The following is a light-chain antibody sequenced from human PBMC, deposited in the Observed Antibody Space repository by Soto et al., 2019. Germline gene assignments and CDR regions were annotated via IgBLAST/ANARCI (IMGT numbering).Light chain of an antibody. J-gene: IGKJ1*01. CDR2: AAS. CDR3: HQSYSTEWR. V-gene: IGKV1-39*01. CDR1: QSISSS. Sequence: DIRMTQSPSSLSASVGDRVAITCRASQSISSSLNCYRWKPGKAPNLLIYAASSLQSGVPSRFSVSGSETDCTHDISSLQPEDFATGYCHQSYSTEWRVGQGTKVEIK.